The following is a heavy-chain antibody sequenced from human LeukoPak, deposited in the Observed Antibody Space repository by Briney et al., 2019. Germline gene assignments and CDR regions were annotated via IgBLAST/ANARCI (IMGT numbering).Heavy chain of an antibody. Sequence: SVKVSCKASGGTFSSYAISWVRQAPGQGLEWMGGIIPIFGTANYAQKFQGRVTITTDESTSTAYMGLSSLRSEDTAVYYCARELGIIGAFDIWGQGTMVTVSS. CDR1: GGTFSSYA. D-gene: IGHD7-27*01. V-gene: IGHV1-69*05. J-gene: IGHJ3*02. CDR2: IIPIFGTA. CDR3: ARELGIIGAFDI.